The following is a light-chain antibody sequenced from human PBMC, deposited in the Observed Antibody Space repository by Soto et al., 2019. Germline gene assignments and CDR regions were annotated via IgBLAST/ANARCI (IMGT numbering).Light chain of an antibody. CDR1: QSVLYSSNNKNY. Sequence: DIVMTQSPDSLAVSLGERATINCKSSQSVLYSSNNKNYLAWYQQRPGQPPKLLIYWASTRESGVPDRFSGSGSGTDFTHTITSLQAEDVAVYYCQQYESTPPTFGQGNKLEIK. CDR2: WAS. V-gene: IGKV4-1*01. J-gene: IGKJ2*01. CDR3: QQYESTPPT.